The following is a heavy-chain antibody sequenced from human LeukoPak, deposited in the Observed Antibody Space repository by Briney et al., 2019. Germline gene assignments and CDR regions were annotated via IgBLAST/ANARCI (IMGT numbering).Heavy chain of an antibody. CDR3: ARGRIDYYDSSGYYYPYYYYYYMDV. CDR2: IYYSGNT. D-gene: IGHD3-22*01. CDR1: GVSISSSNSY. J-gene: IGHJ6*03. Sequence: SETLSLTCTVSGVSISSSNSYWGWIRQPPGKGLEWIGSIYYSGNTYYNASLKSQVTISVDTSKNQFSLKLSSVTAADTAVYYCARGRIDYYDSSGYYYPYYYYYYMDVWGKGTTVTVSS. V-gene: IGHV4-39*07.